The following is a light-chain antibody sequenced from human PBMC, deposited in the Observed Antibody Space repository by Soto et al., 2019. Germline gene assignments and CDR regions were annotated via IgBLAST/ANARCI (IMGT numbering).Light chain of an antibody. J-gene: IGKJ4*01. V-gene: IGKV3-11*01. Sequence: EIFFTQSPDTLSFSPGEKATLSCRASQSVSSYLAWYQQKPGQAPRLLIYDASNRASGIPARFSGSGSGTDFTLTISSLEPEDSAVYYCQQRSNWLTFGGGTKVDIK. CDR3: QQRSNWLT. CDR1: QSVSSY. CDR2: DAS.